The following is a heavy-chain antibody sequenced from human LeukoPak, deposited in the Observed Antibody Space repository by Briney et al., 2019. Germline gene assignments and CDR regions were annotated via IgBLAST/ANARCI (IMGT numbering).Heavy chain of an antibody. Sequence: PGGSLRLSCAASGFTFSTYWMHWVRQAPGKGLIWVSRINSDGGSTRYAHSVKGRFTISRDNAKNTLYLQMNSLRAEDTAVYYCAKDQCSGGRCYHFGFDPWGQGTLVTVSS. CDR1: GFTFSTYW. CDR3: AKDQCSGGRCYHFGFDP. CDR2: INSDGGST. D-gene: IGHD2-15*01. V-gene: IGHV3-74*01. J-gene: IGHJ5*02.